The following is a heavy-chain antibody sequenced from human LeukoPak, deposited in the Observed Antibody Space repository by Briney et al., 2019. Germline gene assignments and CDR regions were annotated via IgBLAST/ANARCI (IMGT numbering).Heavy chain of an antibody. CDR1: GYSFTSYW. V-gene: IGHV5-51*01. Sequence: GESLKISCKGSGYSFTSYWIAWVRQMPGKGLEWMGIIYPGGSDARYSPSFQGQVTISADKSISTAYLQWSSLKASDTAMYYCARRYTTSSAVDYWGQGTLVTVSS. J-gene: IGHJ4*02. CDR3: ARRYTTSSAVDY. CDR2: IYPGGSDA. D-gene: IGHD6-6*01.